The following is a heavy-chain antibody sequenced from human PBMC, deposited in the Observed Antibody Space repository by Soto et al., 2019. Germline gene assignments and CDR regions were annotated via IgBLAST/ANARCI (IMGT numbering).Heavy chain of an antibody. D-gene: IGHD1-26*01. Sequence: PSETLSLTCTVSGASISGFYWSWIRKSAGKGLERIGRIYATGTTDYNPSLKSRVMMSVDTSKKQFSLKLRSVTAADTAVNYCMRDGANVLRDGFDPWGEG. J-gene: IGHJ5*02. CDR2: IYATGTT. CDR1: GASISGFY. V-gene: IGHV4-4*07. CDR3: MRDGANVLRDGFDP.